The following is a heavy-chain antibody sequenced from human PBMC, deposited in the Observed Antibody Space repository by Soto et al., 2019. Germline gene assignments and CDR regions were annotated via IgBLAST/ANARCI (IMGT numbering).Heavy chain of an antibody. V-gene: IGHV1-69*13. CDR3: ARDPKPGIWSSRGYFDY. Sequence: SVKVSCKASGGTFSSYAISWVRQAPGQGLEWMGGIIPIFGTANYAQKFQGRVTITADESTSTAYMELSSPRSEDTAVYYCARDPKPGIWSSRGYFDYWGQGTLVTVSS. CDR2: IIPIFGTA. J-gene: IGHJ4*02. D-gene: IGHD3-10*01. CDR1: GGTFSSYA.